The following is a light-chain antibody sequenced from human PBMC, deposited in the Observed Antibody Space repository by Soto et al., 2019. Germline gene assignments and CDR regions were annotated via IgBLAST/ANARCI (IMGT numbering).Light chain of an antibody. V-gene: IGKV1-9*01. CDR3: HQLNNYPLT. CDR2: AAS. J-gene: IGKJ4*01. Sequence: DIQLTQSPSFLSASVGDRVTITCRASRGIGSYLAWYQQKPGKAPNLLIYAASALQSGVPSRFSGSGSGTDFTLTITSLQPEDFATYYCHQLNNYPLTFGGGTTVEIK. CDR1: RGIGSY.